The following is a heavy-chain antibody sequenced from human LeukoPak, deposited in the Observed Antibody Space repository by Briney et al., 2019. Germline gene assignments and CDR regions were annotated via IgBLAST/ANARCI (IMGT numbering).Heavy chain of an antibody. CDR1: RFTFSSSA. CDR3: AREGSGSGWYFDY. J-gene: IGHJ4*02. CDR2: ISNSGGDT. D-gene: IGHD6-19*01. V-gene: IGHV3-23*01. Sequence: GGSLRLSCAASRFTFSSSAMTWVRQAPGKGLEWVSAISNSGGDTIYTDSVKGRFTISRDNSKNTLYLQMNSLRAGDTAVYYCAREGSGSGWYFDYWGQGTLVTVSS.